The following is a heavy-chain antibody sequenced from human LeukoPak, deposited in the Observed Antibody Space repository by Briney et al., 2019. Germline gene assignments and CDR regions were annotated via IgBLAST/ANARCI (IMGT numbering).Heavy chain of an antibody. CDR2: INPNSGGT. Sequence: ASVKVSCKASGYTFIGYYMHWVRQAPGQGLEWMGWINPNSGGTNYAQKFQGRVTMTRDTSISTAYMELSRLRSDDTAVYYCARDPQQLVGATGGGFNFWGQGTLVTVSS. CDR3: ARDPQQLVGATGGGFNF. J-gene: IGHJ4*02. V-gene: IGHV1-2*02. CDR1: GYTFIGYY. D-gene: IGHD1-26*01.